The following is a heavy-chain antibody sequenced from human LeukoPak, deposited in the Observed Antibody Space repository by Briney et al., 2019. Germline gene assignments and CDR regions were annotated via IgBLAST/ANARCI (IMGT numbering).Heavy chain of an antibody. D-gene: IGHD3-9*01. J-gene: IGHJ4*02. CDR1: GYTLTELS. CDR2: FDPEDGET. Sequence: ASVKVSCKVSGYTLTELSMHWVRQAPGKGLEWMGGFDPEDGETIYAQKFQGGVTMTEDTSTDTAYMELSSLRSEDTAVYYCATGLDYDILTGYTNDYWGQGTLVTVSS. CDR3: ATGLDYDILTGYTNDY. V-gene: IGHV1-24*01.